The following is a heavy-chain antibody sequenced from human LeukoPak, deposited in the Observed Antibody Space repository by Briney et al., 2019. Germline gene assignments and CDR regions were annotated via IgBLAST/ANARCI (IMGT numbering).Heavy chain of an antibody. Sequence: SVKVSCKASGGTFSSYAISWVRRAPGQGLEWMGGIIPIFGTANYAQKFQGRVTITADESTSTAYMELSSLRSEDTAVYYCARGPTFGGVIVYTPFDYWGQGTLVTVSS. CDR2: IIPIFGTA. J-gene: IGHJ4*02. V-gene: IGHV1-69*13. D-gene: IGHD3-16*02. CDR1: GGTFSSYA. CDR3: ARGPTFGGVIVYTPFDY.